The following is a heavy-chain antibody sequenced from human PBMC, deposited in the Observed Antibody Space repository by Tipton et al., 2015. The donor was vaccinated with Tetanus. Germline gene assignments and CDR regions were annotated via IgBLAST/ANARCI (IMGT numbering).Heavy chain of an antibody. Sequence: TLSLTCTVSGGSISSSSYFWGWIRQPPGKGLEWIGSIYYSGSTYYNPSLKSRVTISVDTSKNQFSLKLSSVTAADTAVYYCARPGGSSWYPHYLDYWGQGTLVTVSS. CDR3: ARPGGSSWYPHYLDY. V-gene: IGHV4-39*01. J-gene: IGHJ4*02. D-gene: IGHD6-13*01. CDR2: IYYSGST. CDR1: GGSISSSSYF.